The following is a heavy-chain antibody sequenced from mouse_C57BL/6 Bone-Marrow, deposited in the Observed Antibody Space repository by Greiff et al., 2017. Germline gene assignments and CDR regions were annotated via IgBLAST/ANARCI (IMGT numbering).Heavy chain of an antibody. CDR1: GYTFTSYW. Sequence: QVHVKQSGAELVKPGASVKVSCKASGYTFTSYWMHWVKQRPGQGLEWIGRIHPSDSDTNYNQKFKGKATLTVDTYSSTAYMHLTSLTSYYSPIYYGAIVGTVLRPYYYAMDYWGQGTSVTVSS. V-gene: IGHV1-74*01. CDR2: IHPSDSDT. D-gene: IGHD1-2*01. J-gene: IGHJ4*01. CDR3: AIVGTVLRPYYYAMDY.